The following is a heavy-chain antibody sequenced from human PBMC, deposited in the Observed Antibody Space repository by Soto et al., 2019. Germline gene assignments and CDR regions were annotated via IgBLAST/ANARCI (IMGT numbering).Heavy chain of an antibody. CDR2: VYHTGDT. Sequence: QVQLQESGPRLVKPSGSLSLTCGVSGGTVASSHWWSWVRQSPGGGLEWIGNVYHTGDTNFNPSLQSSVTISVDKSNNQFSLRLNSLTAADTAVYFCAREIVTAGGNNYFDPWGPGTLVTVSS. V-gene: IGHV4-4*02. D-gene: IGHD2-21*02. J-gene: IGHJ5*02. CDR1: GGTVASSHW. CDR3: AREIVTAGGNNYFDP.